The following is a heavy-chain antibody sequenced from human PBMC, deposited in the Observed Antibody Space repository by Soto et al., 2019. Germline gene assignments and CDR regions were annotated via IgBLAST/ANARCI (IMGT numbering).Heavy chain of an antibody. Sequence: QVQLVQSGAEVKKPGASVKVSCKASGYTFTSYYMHWVRQAPGQGLEWMGIINPSGGSTSYAQKFQGRVTMTRDTSTSTVYMGLSSLRSEDTAVYYCARSPYYYDSSGPFDYWGQGTLVTVSS. D-gene: IGHD3-22*01. V-gene: IGHV1-46*01. CDR1: GYTFTSYY. J-gene: IGHJ4*02. CDR2: INPSGGST. CDR3: ARSPYYYDSSGPFDY.